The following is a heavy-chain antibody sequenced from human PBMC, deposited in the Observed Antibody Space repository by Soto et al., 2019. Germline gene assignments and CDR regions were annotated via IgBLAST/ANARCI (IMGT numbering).Heavy chain of an antibody. CDR2: ISSSGSTI. D-gene: IGHD6-19*01. J-gene: IGHJ4*02. V-gene: IGHV3-11*01. Sequence: PWGCPELSSAASRVTFSDYDMSLIRQNPGKGLEWVSYISSSGSTIYYADSVKGRFTISRDNAKNSLYLQMNSLRAEDTAVYYCARDANSIAVAGRPFDYWGQGTLVTVSS. CDR3: ARDANSIAVAGRPFDY. CDR1: RVTFSDYD.